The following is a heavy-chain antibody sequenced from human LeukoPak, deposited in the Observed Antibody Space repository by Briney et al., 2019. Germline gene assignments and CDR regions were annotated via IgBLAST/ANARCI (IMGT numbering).Heavy chain of an antibody. CDR2: IYSAGSA. J-gene: IGHJ4*01. V-gene: IGHV3-53*01. CDR3: ARGIYGPYYFDY. Sequence: GGSLRLSCAASGFTFSGYWMTWVRQAPGKGLEWVSTIYSAGSAYYADSVTGRFSISRDNSNNTLYLHMNSLRAEDTAVYYCARGIYGPYYFDYWGQGTLVTVSS. CDR1: GFTFSGYW. D-gene: IGHD2/OR15-2a*01.